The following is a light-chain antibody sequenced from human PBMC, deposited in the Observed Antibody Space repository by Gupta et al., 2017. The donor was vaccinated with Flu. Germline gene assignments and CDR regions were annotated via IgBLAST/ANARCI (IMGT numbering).Light chain of an antibody. Sequence: ILLTQSPGILSLSPGERATLSCRASQSVSGSHLAWYQQKPGQAPRLLIYGVSTRATGIPDRFSGRGSGADFTLTISRLEPEDFAVYYCQQYVSSPLTFGQGTKVEIK. V-gene: IGKV3-20*01. CDR1: QSVSGSH. CDR2: GVS. J-gene: IGKJ1*01. CDR3: QQYVSSPLT.